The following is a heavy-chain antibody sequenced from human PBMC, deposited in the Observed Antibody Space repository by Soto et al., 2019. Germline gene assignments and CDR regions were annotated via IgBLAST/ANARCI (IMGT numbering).Heavy chain of an antibody. CDR2: ISGSGGST. Sequence: GGSLRLSCAASGFTFSSYAMSWVRQAPGKGLEWVSAISGSGGSTYYADSVKGRFTISRHNSKNKLYLQMNSLRAEDTAVYYCAKVTMVRGAGYYYYYGMDVWGQGTTVTVSS. J-gene: IGHJ6*02. CDR1: GFTFSSYA. V-gene: IGHV3-23*01. CDR3: AKVTMVRGAGYYYYYGMDV. D-gene: IGHD3-10*01.